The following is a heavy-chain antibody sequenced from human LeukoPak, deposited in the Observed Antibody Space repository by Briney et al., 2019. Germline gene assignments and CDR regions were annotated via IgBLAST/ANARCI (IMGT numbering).Heavy chain of an antibody. CDR3: ARDQYCSSTSCPYYYYGMDV. Sequence: PGGSLRLSCAASGFTFSSYAMHWVRQAPGKGLEWVAVISYDGSNKYYADSVKGRITISRDNSKNTLYLQMNSLRAEDTAVYYCARDQYCSSTSCPYYYYGMDVWGQGTTVTVSS. D-gene: IGHD2-2*01. J-gene: IGHJ6*02. CDR2: ISYDGSNK. V-gene: IGHV3-30-3*01. CDR1: GFTFSSYA.